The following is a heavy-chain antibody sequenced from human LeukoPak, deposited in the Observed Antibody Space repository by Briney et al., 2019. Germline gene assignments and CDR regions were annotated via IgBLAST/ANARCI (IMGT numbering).Heavy chain of an antibody. J-gene: IGHJ5*02. Sequence: PSETLSLTCTVSGGSISRFFWSWIRQPPGEGVEGIGHIFYTGRTTYSTSLKRRVTISIDTSKNQFALKMTSTTAADTAVHYWATVYSYGEICFDPWGHGTLVTVSS. CDR1: GGSISRFF. CDR2: IFYTGRT. D-gene: IGHD5-18*01. CDR3: ATVYSYGEICFDP. V-gene: IGHV4-59*01.